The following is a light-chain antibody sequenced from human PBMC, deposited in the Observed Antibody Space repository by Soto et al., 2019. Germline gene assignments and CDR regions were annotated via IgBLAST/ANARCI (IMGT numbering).Light chain of an antibody. V-gene: IGKV3-11*01. J-gene: IGKJ4*01. CDR1: ESVSSS. Sequence: EIVLTQSPATLSLSPGERATLSCRASESVSSSLAWYQQRPGQAPRLLIYDSSNRATGIPARFSGSGSGTDFTLTISGPEPEDSAIYYCHQRSNWPLTFGGGTKVEIK. CDR3: HQRSNWPLT. CDR2: DSS.